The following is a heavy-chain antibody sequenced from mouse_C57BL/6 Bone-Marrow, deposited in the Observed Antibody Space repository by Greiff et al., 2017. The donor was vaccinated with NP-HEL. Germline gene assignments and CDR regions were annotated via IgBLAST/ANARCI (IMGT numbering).Heavy chain of an antibody. Sequence: LVESGGGLVQSGRSLRLSCATSGFTFSDFYMEWVRQAPGKGLEWIAASRNKANDYTTEYSASVKGRFIVSRDTSQSILYLQMNALRAEDTAIYYCARDGDGYYAMDYWGQGTSVTVSS. CDR1: GFTFSDFY. V-gene: IGHV7-1*01. CDR3: ARDGDGYYAMDY. D-gene: IGHD2-3*01. CDR2: SRNKANDYTT. J-gene: IGHJ4*01.